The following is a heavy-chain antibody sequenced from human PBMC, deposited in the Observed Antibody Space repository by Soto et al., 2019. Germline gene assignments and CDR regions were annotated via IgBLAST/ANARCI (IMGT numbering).Heavy chain of an antibody. Sequence: QVQLQQWGAGLLKPSETLSLTCAVYGGSFSDFYWTWIRQLPGKGLEWIGEINHSGSTNYNPSLKSRVAISVDTSKNQFSLNLRSVPAADTAVYYCGPRGAVADPRGYWGPGTLVTVSS. D-gene: IGHD6-19*01. CDR2: INHSGST. CDR1: GGSFSDFY. J-gene: IGHJ4*02. CDR3: GPRGAVADPRGY. V-gene: IGHV4-34*01.